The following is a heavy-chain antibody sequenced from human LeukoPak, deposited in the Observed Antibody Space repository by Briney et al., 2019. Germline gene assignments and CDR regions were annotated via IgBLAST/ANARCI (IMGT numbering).Heavy chain of an antibody. V-gene: IGHV4-39*01. CDR3: ARLDYGDYYFDY. CDR1: GGSISRSSYY. Sequence: SETLSLTCTVSGGSISRSSYYWGWIRQPPGKGLEWIGSIYYSGSTYYNPSLKSRVTISVDTSKNQFSLKLSSVTAADTAVYYCARLDYGDYYFDYWGQGTLVTVSS. CDR2: IYYSGST. J-gene: IGHJ4*02. D-gene: IGHD4-17*01.